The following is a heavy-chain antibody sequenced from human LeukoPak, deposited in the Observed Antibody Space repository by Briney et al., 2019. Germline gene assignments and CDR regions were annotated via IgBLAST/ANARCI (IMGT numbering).Heavy chain of an antibody. CDR2: IIPIFGTA. Sequence: ASVTVSCKASGGTFSSYAISWVRQAPGQGLEWMGGIIPIFGTANYAQKFQGRVTITADESTSTAYMELSSLRSEDTAVYYCARDGLYGTGSIDYWGQGTLVTVSS. CDR1: GGTFSSYA. J-gene: IGHJ4*02. CDR3: ARDGLYGTGSIDY. V-gene: IGHV1-69*01. D-gene: IGHD1-7*01.